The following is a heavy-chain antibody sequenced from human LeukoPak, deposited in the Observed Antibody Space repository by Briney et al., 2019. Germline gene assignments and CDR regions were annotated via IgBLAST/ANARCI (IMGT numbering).Heavy chain of an antibody. V-gene: IGHV4-39*07. CDR2: IYYSGST. D-gene: IGHD6-19*01. CDR3: ARSKVAGTFPFAY. Sequence: SETLSLTCTVSGGSISSSSYYWGWIRQPPGKGLEWIGSIYYSGSTYYNPSLKSRVTISVDTPKNQFSLKLSSVTAADTAVYYCARSKVAGTFPFAYWGQGTLVTVSS. CDR1: GGSISSSSYY. J-gene: IGHJ4*02.